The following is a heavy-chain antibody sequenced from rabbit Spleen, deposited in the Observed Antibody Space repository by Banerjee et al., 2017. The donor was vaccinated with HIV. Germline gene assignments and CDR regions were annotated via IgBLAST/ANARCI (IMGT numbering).Heavy chain of an antibody. J-gene: IGHJ4*01. V-gene: IGHV1S45*01. CDR1: GFSFSNKAV. D-gene: IGHD1-1*01. CDR3: ARDLVGVIGWNFNL. CDR2: INTATGKD. Sequence: QEQLEESGGGLVKPGASLTLTCKASGFSFSNKAVMCWVRQAPGKGLEWIACINTATGKDVYANWAKGRFTISKTSSTTVTLQMNSLTAADTATYFCARDLVGVIGWNFNLWGPGTLVTVS.